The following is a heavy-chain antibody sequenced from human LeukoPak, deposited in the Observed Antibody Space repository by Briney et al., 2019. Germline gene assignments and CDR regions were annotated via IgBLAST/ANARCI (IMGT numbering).Heavy chain of an antibody. CDR1: GFTFRGYW. D-gene: IGHD1-26*01. Sequence: AGGSLRVSCAASGFTFRGYWMHWVRQAPGKGLVWVSRINSDGSSTSYADSVKGRFTISRDNAKNTLYLQMNSLRAEDTAVYYCAREVSGSSYFDYWGQGTLVTVSS. J-gene: IGHJ4*02. CDR2: INSDGSST. CDR3: AREVSGSSYFDY. V-gene: IGHV3-74*01.